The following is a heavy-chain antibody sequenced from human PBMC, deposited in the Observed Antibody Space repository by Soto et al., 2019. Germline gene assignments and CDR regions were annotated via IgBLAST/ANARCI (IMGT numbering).Heavy chain of an antibody. CDR3: ARGRIAVAGYYFDY. CDR2: IIPILGIA. J-gene: IGHJ4*02. CDR1: GGTFSSYT. D-gene: IGHD6-19*01. Sequence: QVQLVQSGAEVTKPGSSVKVSCKASGGTFSSYTISWVRQAHGQGLEWIGRIIPILGIANYAKKIQGRVTITADKSKSTAYMELSRLRSEDTAVYYCARGRIAVAGYYFDYWGQGTLVTVSS. V-gene: IGHV1-69*02.